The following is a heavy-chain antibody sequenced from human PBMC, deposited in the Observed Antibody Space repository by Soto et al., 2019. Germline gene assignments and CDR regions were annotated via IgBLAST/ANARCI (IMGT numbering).Heavy chain of an antibody. CDR3: ARIRDCSGCSCYNWFDP. V-gene: IGHV2-26*01. CDR2: IFSNDEK. CDR1: GFSLSNARMG. Sequence: QVTLKESGPVLVKPTETLTLTCTVSGFSLSNARMGVSWIRQPPGKALEWLAHIFSNDEKSYSTSLKSRLTISKDTSKSQVVLTMTNMDPVDTATYYCARIRDCSGCSCYNWFDPWGQGTLVTVSS. D-gene: IGHD2-15*01. J-gene: IGHJ5*02.